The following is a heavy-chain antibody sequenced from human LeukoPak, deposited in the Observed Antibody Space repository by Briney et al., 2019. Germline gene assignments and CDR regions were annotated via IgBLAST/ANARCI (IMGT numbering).Heavy chain of an antibody. CDR1: GFTVSNNY. J-gene: IGHJ5*02. CDR3: ARDSYQDYYGRFDP. CDR2: IYSGGST. D-gene: IGHD3-10*01. Sequence: GGSLRLSCAASGFTVSNNYMSWVRQAPGKGLEWVSVIYSGGSTYYADSVKGRFTISRDTSKNTLSLQMNSLRAEDTAVYYCARDSYQDYYGRFDPWGQGTLVIVSS. V-gene: IGHV3-53*01.